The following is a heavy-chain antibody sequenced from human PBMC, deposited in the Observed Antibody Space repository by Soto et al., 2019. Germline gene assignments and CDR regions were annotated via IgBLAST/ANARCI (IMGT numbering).Heavy chain of an antibody. CDR2: VFWNDDK. V-gene: IGHV2-5*01. CDR1: GFSFGVSGVG. J-gene: IGHJ4*02. CDR3: ARAYTYDFDH. Sequence: QITLKESGPTLVKPTQTLTLTCTFSGFSFGVSGVGVGWIRQPPGRALEWLGLVFWNDDKRYSQSLESRLTLTKDTSNHQVVLTVTNLDPGDTGTYYCARAYTYDFDHWGQGTLVTVSS. D-gene: IGHD2-21*01.